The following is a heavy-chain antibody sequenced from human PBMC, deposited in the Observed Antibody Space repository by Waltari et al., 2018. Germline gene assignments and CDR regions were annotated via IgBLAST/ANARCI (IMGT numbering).Heavy chain of an antibody. J-gene: IGHJ4*02. V-gene: IGHV4-34*01. CDR2: LYYSGTIT. CDR1: GGSLSGYY. CDR3: ARRGCFVGNCYSGVDF. D-gene: IGHD2-21*02. Sequence: QVQLQQWGAGLLKPSETLSLTCGVFGGSLSGYYWTWIRQPPGKGLEWIGQLYYSGTITNYNPSLKSRVTISIDRSKNQLSLSLTSVTAADTAVYYCARRGCFVGNCYSGVDFWGPGTVVTVSS.